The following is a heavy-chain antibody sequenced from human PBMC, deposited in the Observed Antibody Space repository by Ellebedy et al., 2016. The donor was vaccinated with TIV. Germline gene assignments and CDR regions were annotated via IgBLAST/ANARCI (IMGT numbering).Heavy chain of an antibody. Sequence: SETLSLTXAVYGGSFSGYYWSWIRQPPGRGLEWIGEINHSGSTNYNPSLKSRVTISVDTSKNQFSLKLSSVTAADTAVYYCARRGDSSGYFDYWGQGTLVTVSS. J-gene: IGHJ4*02. CDR1: GGSFSGYY. D-gene: IGHD3-22*01. V-gene: IGHV4-34*01. CDR3: ARRGDSSGYFDY. CDR2: INHSGST.